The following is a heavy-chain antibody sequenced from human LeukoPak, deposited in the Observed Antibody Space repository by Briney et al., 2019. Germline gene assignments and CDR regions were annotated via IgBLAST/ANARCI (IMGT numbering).Heavy chain of an antibody. CDR2: INSDGSIT. D-gene: IGHD4-17*01. CDR3: ARGFSTVTTD. CDR1: GFTFSRHW. V-gene: IGHV3-74*01. Sequence: GGSLRLSCAASGFTFSRHWMHWVRRAPGKGLVWVSGINSDGSITTYADSVKGRFTISRDNAKNTMYLQMNSLRAEDTAVYYCARGFSTVTTDWGQGTLVTVSS. J-gene: IGHJ4*02.